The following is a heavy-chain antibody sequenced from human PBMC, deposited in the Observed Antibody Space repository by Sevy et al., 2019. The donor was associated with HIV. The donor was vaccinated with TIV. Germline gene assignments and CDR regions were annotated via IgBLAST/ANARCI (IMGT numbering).Heavy chain of an antibody. CDR3: VRAIQLAASY. CDR1: AINIRDYW. J-gene: IGHJ4*02. Sequence: GGSLRLSCEASAINIRDYWMNWVRQAPGKGLEWVANINPDGSKIYYADSVKGRFTISRDYAKNSVFLEMTSLRAEDTAVYYCVRAIQLAASYWGQGMLVTVSS. D-gene: IGHD2-15*01. V-gene: IGHV3-7*02. CDR2: INPDGSKI.